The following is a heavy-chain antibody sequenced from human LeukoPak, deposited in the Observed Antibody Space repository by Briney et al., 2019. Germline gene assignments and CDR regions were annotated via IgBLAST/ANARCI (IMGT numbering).Heavy chain of an antibody. Sequence: ASVKVSCKASGGTFSSYAISWVRQAPGQGLEWMGGIIPIFGTANYAQKFQGRVTITADESTSTAYMELSSLRSEDTAVYYCARSLRYNWNEGWFDPWGQGTLVTVSS. CDR2: IIPIFGTA. D-gene: IGHD1-20*01. CDR3: ARSLRYNWNEGWFDP. J-gene: IGHJ5*02. V-gene: IGHV1-69*13. CDR1: GGTFSSYA.